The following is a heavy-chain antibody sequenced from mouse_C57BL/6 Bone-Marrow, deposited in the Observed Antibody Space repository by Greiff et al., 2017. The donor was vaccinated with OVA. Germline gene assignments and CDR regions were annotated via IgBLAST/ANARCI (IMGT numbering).Heavy chain of an antibody. CDR3: ARVGDY. CDR1: GYAFSSSW. CDR2: IYPGDGDT. J-gene: IGHJ2*01. V-gene: IGHV1-82*01. Sequence: VQRVESGPELVKPGASVKISCKASGYAFSSSWMNWVKQRPGKGLEWIGRIYPGDGDTNYNGKFKGKATLTADKSSSTAYMQLSSLTSEDSAVYFCARVGDYWGQGTTLTVSS.